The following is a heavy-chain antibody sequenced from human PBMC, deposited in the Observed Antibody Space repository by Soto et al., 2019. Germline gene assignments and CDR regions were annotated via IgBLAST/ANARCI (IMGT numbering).Heavy chain of an antibody. CDR3: ARTAEGDTPRTPRYFDL. CDR2: LYADGST. Sequence: EVQLVESGGALIQPGGSLRLSCAASGFPINVTYLSWVRQAPGKGLEWLSVLYADGSTYYIDSVKGRFRISRDNAKNTLYLQMDNLRADDTAMYFCARTAEGDTPRTPRYFDLWGRGTPGTVSS. CDR1: GFPINVTY. J-gene: IGHJ2*01. V-gene: IGHV3-53*02. D-gene: IGHD6-25*01.